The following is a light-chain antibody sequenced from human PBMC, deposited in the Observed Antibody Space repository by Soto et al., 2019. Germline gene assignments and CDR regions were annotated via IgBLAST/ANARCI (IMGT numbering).Light chain of an antibody. CDR1: QSVNRY. V-gene: IGKV3-11*01. CDR3: HQRSNWPWT. CDR2: DAS. J-gene: IGKJ1*01. Sequence: EIVLTQSPAALSLSPGERATLSCRASQSVNRYLAWYQHKVGQAPRLLIYDASSGATGIPARFSGSGSGTDFTLTISSLEPEDFAVYYCHQRSNWPWTFGQGTKVDIK.